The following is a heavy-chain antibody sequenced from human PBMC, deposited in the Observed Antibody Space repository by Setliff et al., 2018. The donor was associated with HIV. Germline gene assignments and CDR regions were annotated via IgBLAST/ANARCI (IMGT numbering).Heavy chain of an antibody. J-gene: IGHJ3*02. CDR2: IKINSGGT. CDR3: VGEGAGPTDDAFDI. D-gene: IGHD4-17*01. V-gene: IGHV1-2*02. CDR1: GYTFTGYY. Sequence: GASVKVSCKASGYTFTGYYMHWVRQAPGQGLEWMGWIKINSGGTKFTQKFQGRVTMTRDTSPSTAYMELSRLRSDDTAVYYCVGEGAGPTDDAFDIWGQGTMVTVSS.